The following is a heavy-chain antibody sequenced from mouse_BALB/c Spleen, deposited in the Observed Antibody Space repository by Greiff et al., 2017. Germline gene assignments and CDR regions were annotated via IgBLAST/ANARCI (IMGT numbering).Heavy chain of an antibody. CDR2: IYPGDGDT. D-gene: IGHD1-1*01. CDR1: GYAFSSYW. CDR3: ARDYYGSSYGYFDD. V-gene: IGHV1-80*01. J-gene: IGHJ1*01. Sequence: QVQLKQSGAELVRPGSSVTISCTASGYAFSSYWMNWVQQRPGQGLEWIGQIYPGDGDTNYNGKFKGKATLTADKSSSTAYMQLSSLTSEDSAVYFCARDYYGSSYGYFDDWGEGTTVTVSS.